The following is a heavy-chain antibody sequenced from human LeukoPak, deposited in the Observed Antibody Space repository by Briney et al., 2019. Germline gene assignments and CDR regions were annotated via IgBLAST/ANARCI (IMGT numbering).Heavy chain of an antibody. CDR3: ARALGGSGSFDY. Sequence: SETLSLTCTVSGGSISSYYWSWIRQPPGKGLEWIGYIYYSGSTNYNPSLKSRVTISVDTSKNQFSLKLSSVTAADTAVYYCARALGGSGSFDYWGQGTLVTVSS. CDR1: GGSISSYY. D-gene: IGHD3-10*01. CDR2: IYYSGST. V-gene: IGHV4-59*01. J-gene: IGHJ4*02.